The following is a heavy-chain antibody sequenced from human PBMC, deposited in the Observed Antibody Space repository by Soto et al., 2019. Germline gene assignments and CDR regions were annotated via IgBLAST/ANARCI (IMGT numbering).Heavy chain of an antibody. J-gene: IGHJ4*02. D-gene: IGHD6-19*01. Sequence: SLRLSCAASGFTFSSYAMSWVRQAPGKGLEWVSAISGSGGSTYYADSVKGRFTISRDNSKNTLYLQMNSLRAEDTAVYYCGKGHTAKDSGCPGDWFQGTLVSVSS. CDR2: ISGSGGST. CDR1: GFTFSSYA. V-gene: IGHV3-23*01. CDR3: GKGHTAKDSGCPGD.